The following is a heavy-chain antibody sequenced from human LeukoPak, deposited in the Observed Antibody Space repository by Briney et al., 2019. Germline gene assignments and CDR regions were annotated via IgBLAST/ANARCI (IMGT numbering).Heavy chain of an antibody. V-gene: IGHV1-8*01. CDR2: MNPNSGNT. D-gene: IGHD3-10*01. CDR3: ARAGIHFDYYGSGNWFDP. CDR1: GYTFTSYD. Sequence: ASVKVSCKASGYTFTSYDINWVRQAPGQGLEWMGWMNPNSGNTGYAQKFQGRVTMTRNTSISTAYMELSSLRSEDTAVYYCARAGIHFDYYGSGNWFDPWGQGTLVTVSS. J-gene: IGHJ5*02.